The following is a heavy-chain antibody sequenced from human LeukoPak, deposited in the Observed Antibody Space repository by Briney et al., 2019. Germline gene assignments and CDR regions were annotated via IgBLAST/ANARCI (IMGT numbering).Heavy chain of an antibody. D-gene: IGHD3-10*01. V-gene: IGHV1-69*06. CDR2: VIPIFGAT. CDR1: GGTFSTYS. Sequence: SVKVSCKASGGTFSTYSISWVRQAPGQGLEWMGGVIPIFGATNYAQKFQGRVTITADTSTTTAYMELRSLTSEGTAVYYCARTPLRGATFFTSYPNWFDTWGQGTLVTVSS. CDR3: ARTPLRGATFFTSYPNWFDT. J-gene: IGHJ5*02.